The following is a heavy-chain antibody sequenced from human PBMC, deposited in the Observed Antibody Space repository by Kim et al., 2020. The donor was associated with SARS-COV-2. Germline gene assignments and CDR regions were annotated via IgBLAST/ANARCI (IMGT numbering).Heavy chain of an antibody. V-gene: IGHV4-39*07. CDR1: GGSISSSSYY. CDR2: IYYSGST. Sequence: SETLSLTCTVSGGSISSSSYYWGWIRQPPGKGLEWIGSIYYSGSTYYNPSLKSRVTISVDTSKNQFSLKLSSVTAADTAVYYCAGDRVGAYGSGIIDYWGQGTLVTVSS. J-gene: IGHJ4*02. CDR3: AGDRVGAYGSGIIDY. D-gene: IGHD3-10*01.